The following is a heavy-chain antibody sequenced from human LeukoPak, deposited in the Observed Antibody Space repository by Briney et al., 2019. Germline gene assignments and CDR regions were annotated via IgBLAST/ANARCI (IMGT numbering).Heavy chain of an antibody. Sequence: PGGSLRLSCAASGFTFSSYGMHWVRQAPGKGLEWVAVISYDGSNKYYADSVKGRFTISRDNSKNTLYLQMNSLRAEDTAVYYCAKETGLERFFDYWGQGTLVTVSS. V-gene: IGHV3-30*18. CDR1: GFTFSSYG. CDR2: ISYDGSNK. CDR3: AKETGLERFFDY. D-gene: IGHD1-1*01. J-gene: IGHJ4*02.